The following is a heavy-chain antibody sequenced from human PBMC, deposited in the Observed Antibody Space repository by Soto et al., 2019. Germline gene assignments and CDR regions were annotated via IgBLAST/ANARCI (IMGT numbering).Heavy chain of an antibody. Sequence: EEQLVESGGGLVQPGGSLRLSCAASGFAFSNFWMHWFRQAPGKGLAWVSRINSDGSRAAYADSVNGRFTISRDNTKNTLYLQMNSLRVDDTAVYYCVRDFSSWYFGDVWGQGTTVTVSS. D-gene: IGHD6-13*01. J-gene: IGHJ6*02. CDR3: VRDFSSWYFGDV. V-gene: IGHV3-74*01. CDR2: INSDGSRA. CDR1: GFAFSNFW.